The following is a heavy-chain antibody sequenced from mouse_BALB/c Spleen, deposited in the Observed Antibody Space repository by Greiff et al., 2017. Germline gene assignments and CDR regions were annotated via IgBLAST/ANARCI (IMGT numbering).Heavy chain of an antibody. CDR1: GFTFSSYT. J-gene: IGHJ4*01. CDR2: ISNGGGST. V-gene: IGHV5-12-2*01. D-gene: IGHD2-2*01. Sequence: EVMLVESGGGLVQPGGSLKLSCAASGFTFSSYTMSWVRQTPEKRLEWVAYISNGGGSTYYPDTVKGRFTISRDNAKNTLYLQMSSLKSEDTAMYYCARTYGYEYYYAMDYWGQGTSVTVSS. CDR3: ARTYGYEYYYAMDY.